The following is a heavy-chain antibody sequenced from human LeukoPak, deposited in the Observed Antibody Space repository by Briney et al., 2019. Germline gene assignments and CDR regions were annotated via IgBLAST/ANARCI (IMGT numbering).Heavy chain of an antibody. CDR1: GFTFSGYA. CDR3: AKESLVVIESYFDY. J-gene: IGHJ4*02. Sequence: GGSLRLSCVVSGFTFSGYAMSWVRRAPGKGPEWVSAITGSGETKYYADSVKGRFTMSRDNSKNTLYLQMNSLRDEDTAEYFCAKESLVVIESYFDYWGQGTLVTVSS. CDR2: ITGSGETK. D-gene: IGHD3-16*02. V-gene: IGHV3-23*01.